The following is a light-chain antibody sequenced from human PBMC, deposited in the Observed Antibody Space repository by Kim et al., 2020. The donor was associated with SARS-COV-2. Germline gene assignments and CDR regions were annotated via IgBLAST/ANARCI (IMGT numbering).Light chain of an antibody. V-gene: IGLV7-43*01. CDR2: STS. CDR3: LLYYGGAVV. J-gene: IGLJ3*02. CDR1: TGAVTTSYY. Sequence: QAVVTQEPSLTVSPGGTVTLTCASSTGAVTTSYYPNWFQQKPGQAPRPLIYSTSNKHSWTPARFSGSLLGGKAALTLSGVQPEDEAEYYCLLYYGGAVVFGGGTQLTVL.